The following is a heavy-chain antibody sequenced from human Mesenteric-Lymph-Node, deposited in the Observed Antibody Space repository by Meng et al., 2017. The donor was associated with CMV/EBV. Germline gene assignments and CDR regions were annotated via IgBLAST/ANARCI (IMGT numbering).Heavy chain of an antibody. CDR1: GYTFTSYG. CDR3: ARDRWYSATWDVDY. CDR2: ISPNSGGT. V-gene: IGHV1-18*01. D-gene: IGHD1-26*01. J-gene: IGHJ4*02. Sequence: ASVKVSCKSSGYTFTSYGISWVRQAPGQGLEWMGWISPNSGGTIYAQKFQGRVTMTKDTSISTVYMELMSLTSDDTAVYYCARDRWYSATWDVDYWGQGALVTVSS.